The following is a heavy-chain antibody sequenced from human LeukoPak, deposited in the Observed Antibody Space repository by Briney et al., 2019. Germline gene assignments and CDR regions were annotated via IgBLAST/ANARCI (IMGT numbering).Heavy chain of an antibody. CDR1: GGSISNNY. CDR2: IYSSGST. Sequence: PSETLSLTCTVSGGSISNNYWTWIRQPAGKGLEYIGRIYSSGSTHYNPSLKSRVTMPVDTSKNQLSLKLTSVTVADTALYYCARDRGFRSGHGGWFDPWGQGTLVTVSS. CDR3: ARDRGFRSGHGGWFDP. D-gene: IGHD6-19*01. V-gene: IGHV4-4*07. J-gene: IGHJ5*02.